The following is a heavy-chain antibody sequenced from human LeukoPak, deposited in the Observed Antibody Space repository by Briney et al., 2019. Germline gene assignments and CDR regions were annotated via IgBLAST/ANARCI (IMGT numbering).Heavy chain of an antibody. Sequence: ASVKVSCKASGYTFTGYYMHWVRQAPGQGLEGMGWINANSGGTNYAQKFQGRVTMTRDTSISTAYMELSRLRSDDTAVYYCARSSRYDIWTGYPYWGQGTLVTVSP. CDR2: INANSGGT. D-gene: IGHD3-9*01. V-gene: IGHV1-2*02. CDR3: ARSSRYDIWTGYPY. J-gene: IGHJ4*02. CDR1: GYTFTGYY.